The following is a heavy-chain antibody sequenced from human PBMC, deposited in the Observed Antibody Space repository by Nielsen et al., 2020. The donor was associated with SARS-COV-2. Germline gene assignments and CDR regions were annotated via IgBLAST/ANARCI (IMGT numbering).Heavy chain of an antibody. J-gene: IGHJ4*02. V-gene: IGHV3-48*03. D-gene: IGHD6-19*01. Sequence: GGSLRLSCAASGFTFSSYAMSWVRQAPGKGLEWVSYISGGGSTIYSADSVKGRFTISRDNAKNSLYLQMNSLRAEDTAIYYCARDPGPYTSGHGFWGEGTLVTVSS. CDR3: ARDPGPYTSGHGF. CDR1: GFTFSSYA. CDR2: ISGGGSTI.